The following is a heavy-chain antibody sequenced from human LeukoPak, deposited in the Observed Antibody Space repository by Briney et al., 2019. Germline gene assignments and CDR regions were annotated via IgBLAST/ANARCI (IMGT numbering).Heavy chain of an antibody. V-gene: IGHV3-53*01. J-gene: IGHJ4*02. D-gene: IGHD3-10*01. CDR1: GFTVSSNY. Sequence: QSGGSLRLSCAASGFTVSSNYMSWVRQAPGKGLEWVSGIYSGGTTYYRDSVKGRFTISRDNSKNTLYLQMNSLRAEDTAVYYCARDFSGALWFGEPRGQGTLVTVSS. CDR3: ARDFSGALWFGEP. CDR2: IYSGGTT.